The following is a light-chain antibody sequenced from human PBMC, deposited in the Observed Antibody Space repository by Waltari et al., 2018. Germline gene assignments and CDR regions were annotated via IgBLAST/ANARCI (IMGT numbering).Light chain of an antibody. CDR1: QSVSSN. CDR2: GAS. CDR3: QQSYSTPQYT. J-gene: IGKJ2*01. Sequence: EIVMTQSPATLSVSPGERATLPCRASQSVSSNLAWYQQKPGQAPRLLIYGASTRATGIPARFSGSGSGTEFTLTISSLQPEDFATYYCQQSYSTPQYTFGQGTKLEIK. V-gene: IGKV3-15*01.